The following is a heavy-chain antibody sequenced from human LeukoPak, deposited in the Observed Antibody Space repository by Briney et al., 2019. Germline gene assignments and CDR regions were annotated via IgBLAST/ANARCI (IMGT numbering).Heavy chain of an antibody. J-gene: IGHJ6*03. CDR2: IYYSGTT. V-gene: IGHV4-39*01. CDR1: GGSIISGDFY. Sequence: SETLSLTCTVSGGSIISGDFYWGWIRQPPGKGLEWIGNIYYSGTTYYNPSLKSRVTISVDTSKNQFSLKLSSVTAADTAVFYCARRGISQGYYMDVWGKGTTVTISS. CDR3: ARRGISQGYYMDV. D-gene: IGHD6-13*01.